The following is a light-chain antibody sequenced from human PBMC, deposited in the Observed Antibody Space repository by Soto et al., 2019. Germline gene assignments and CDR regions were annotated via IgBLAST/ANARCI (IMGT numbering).Light chain of an antibody. V-gene: IGKV3-15*01. CDR1: QSVSSN. J-gene: IGKJ3*01. Sequence: EIVMTQSPATLSVSPGERATLSCRASQSVSSNLAWYQQKPGKAPRLLIYGASTRATGIPARFSGSGSGTEFTLTISSLQSKDFAVYYCQQYNNWPLTFGTGTKVDIK. CDR2: GAS. CDR3: QQYNNWPLT.